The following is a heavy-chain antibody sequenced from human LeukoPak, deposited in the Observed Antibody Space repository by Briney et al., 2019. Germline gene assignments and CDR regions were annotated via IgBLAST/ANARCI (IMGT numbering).Heavy chain of an antibody. CDR3: ARTGSAAAGYYFDY. D-gene: IGHD6-13*01. CDR2: IIPIFGAA. CDR1: GGTFSSYA. Sequence: APVKVSCKASGGTFSSYAISWVRQAPGQGLEWMGGIIPIFGAANYAQKFQGRVTITADESTSTAYMELSGLRSEDTAVYYCARTGSAAAGYYFDYWGQGTLVTVSS. V-gene: IGHV1-69*13. J-gene: IGHJ4*02.